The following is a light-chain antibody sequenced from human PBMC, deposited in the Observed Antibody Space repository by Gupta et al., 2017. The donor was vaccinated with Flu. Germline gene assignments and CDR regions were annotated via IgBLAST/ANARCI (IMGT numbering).Light chain of an antibody. CDR3: QHYNNWLRT. V-gene: IGKV3-15*01. J-gene: IGKJ4*01. CDR1: QNVNYN. CDR2: AAS. Sequence: EIVMTQSPATLSVSPGERATLSCRASQNVNYNLAWYQQKPGQAPRLLIYAASTRATGIPARFSGSGSGTEFTLTISSLQSEDFAVYYCQHYNNWLRTCGGGTTVEIK.